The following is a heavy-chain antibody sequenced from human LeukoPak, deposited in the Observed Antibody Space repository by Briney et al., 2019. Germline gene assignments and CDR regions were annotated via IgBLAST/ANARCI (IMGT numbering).Heavy chain of an antibody. CDR1: GGSISSGDYY. CDR3: ARIDSSGPEVGYYFDY. CDR2: IYYSGST. D-gene: IGHD3-22*01. J-gene: IGHJ4*02. Sequence: SETLSLTCTVSGGSISSGDYYWSCIRQPPGEGLEWIGYIYYSGSTYYNPSLKSRVTISVDTSKNQFTLKLSSVTAADTAVYYCARIDSSGPEVGYYFDYWGQGTLVTVSS. V-gene: IGHV4-30-4*08.